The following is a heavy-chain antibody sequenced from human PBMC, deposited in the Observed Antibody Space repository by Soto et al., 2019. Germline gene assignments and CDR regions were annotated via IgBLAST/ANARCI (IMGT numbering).Heavy chain of an antibody. CDR1: GGSITSVDYY. V-gene: IGHV4-31*03. J-gene: IGHJ3*02. CDR3: TRESDVLSRAWAFDI. CDR2: IYYSGST. D-gene: IGHD3-9*01. Sequence: QVQLQESGPGLVKPSQTLSLTCTVSGGSITSVDYYWSWIRQHPGKGLEWIGYIYYSGSTYYNPSYDSRSSKSVDTSKNQGSRKLSSVTAADTTVYYDTRESDVLSRAWAFDIWGQGTMVTVSS.